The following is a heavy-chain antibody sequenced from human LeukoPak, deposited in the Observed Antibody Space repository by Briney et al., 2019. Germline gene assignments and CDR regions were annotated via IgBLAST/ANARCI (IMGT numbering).Heavy chain of an antibody. CDR1: GFTFSSYA. V-gene: IGHV3-23*01. CDR3: AKIIQLGLKPFAS. J-gene: IGHJ4*02. D-gene: IGHD5-18*01. CDR2: ISGSGGST. Sequence: PGGSLRLSCAASGFTFSSYAMSWVRQAPGEGLEWVSAISGSGGSTYYADSVKGRFTISRDNSKNTLYLQMNGLSAEDPAVYYWAKIIQLGLKPFASWGKGPLVTVPP.